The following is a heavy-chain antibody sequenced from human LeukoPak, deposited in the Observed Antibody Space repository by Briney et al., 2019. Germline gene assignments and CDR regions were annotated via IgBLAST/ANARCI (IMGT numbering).Heavy chain of an antibody. V-gene: IGHV3-30*18. CDR2: ISYDGSNK. Sequence: GGSLRLSCAASGFTFSSYGMNWVRQAPGKGLEWVAVISYDGSNKYYADSVKGRFTISRDDSKNTLYLQMNSLRAEDTAVYYCAKDRGKLQTGTSALDYWGQGTLVTVSS. J-gene: IGHJ4*02. CDR1: GFTFSSYG. CDR3: AKDRGKLQTGTSALDY. D-gene: IGHD4-11*01.